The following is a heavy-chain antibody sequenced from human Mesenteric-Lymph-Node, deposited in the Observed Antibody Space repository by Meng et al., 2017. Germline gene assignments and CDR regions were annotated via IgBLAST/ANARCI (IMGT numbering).Heavy chain of an antibody. CDR1: GYSISSGYY. D-gene: IGHD2-2*02. Sequence: SETLSLTCTVSGYSISSGYYWGWIRQPPGKGLEWIGSIYHSGSTYYNPSLKSRVTISVDTSKNQFSLKLSSVTAADTAVYYCARGGTIRNWFDPWGQGTLVTVSS. CDR2: IYHSGST. J-gene: IGHJ5*02. CDR3: ARGGTIRNWFDP. V-gene: IGHV4-38-2*02.